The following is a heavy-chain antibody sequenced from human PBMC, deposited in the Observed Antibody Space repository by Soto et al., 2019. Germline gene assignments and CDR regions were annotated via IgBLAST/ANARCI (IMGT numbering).Heavy chain of an antibody. J-gene: IGHJ6*02. V-gene: IGHV5-10-1*01. CDR2: IDPSDSYT. Sequence: GESLKISCKGSGYSFTSYWISWVRQMPGKGLEWMGRIDPSDSYTNYSPSFQGHVTISADKSISTAYLQWSSLKASDTAMYYCARARRRWFGELFYYYYGMDVWGQGTTVTVSS. CDR1: GYSFTSYW. CDR3: ARARRRWFGELFYYYYGMDV. D-gene: IGHD3-10*01.